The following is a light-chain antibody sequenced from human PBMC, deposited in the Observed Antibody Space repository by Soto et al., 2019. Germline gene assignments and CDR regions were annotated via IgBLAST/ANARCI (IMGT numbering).Light chain of an antibody. CDR3: QQYNVWPLT. CDR2: VAS. V-gene: IGKV3-15*01. Sequence: EIVMTQSPATLSVSPGERATLSCRASQSVSSNFAWYQQKPGQTPKLLIYVASTRATGIPARFSGSGYGTEFTLTISSLQSEDFAVYYWQQYNVWPLTFGGGTKVEFK. CDR1: QSVSSN. J-gene: IGKJ4*01.